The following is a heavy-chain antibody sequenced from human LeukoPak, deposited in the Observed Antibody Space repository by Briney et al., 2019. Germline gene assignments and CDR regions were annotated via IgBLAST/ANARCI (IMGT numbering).Heavy chain of an antibody. V-gene: IGHV3-23*01. D-gene: IGHD3-16*02. CDR1: GFTFRSYA. CDR2: ISATAT. Sequence: GGSLRLSCAASGFTFRSYAMSWVRQAPGKGPEWVSLISATATYYADSVKGRFTISRDISRNTLYLQMNSLRADDTAVYYCAKGQGSGSYPLDYWGQGTLVTVSS. J-gene: IGHJ4*02. CDR3: AKGQGSGSYPLDY.